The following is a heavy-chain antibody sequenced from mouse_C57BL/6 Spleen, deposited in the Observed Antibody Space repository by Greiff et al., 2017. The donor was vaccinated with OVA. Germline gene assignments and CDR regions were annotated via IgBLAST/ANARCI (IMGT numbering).Heavy chain of an antibody. D-gene: IGHD1-1*01. J-gene: IGHJ2*01. CDR2: ISDGGSYT. V-gene: IGHV5-4*01. Sequence: EVQLVESGGGLVKPGGSLKLSCAASGFTFSSYAMSWVRQTPEKRLEWVATISDGGSYTYYPDNVKGRFTISRDNAKNNLYLQMSHLKSEDTAMYYCARASITTVVALDYWGQGTTLTVSS. CDR1: GFTFSSYA. CDR3: ARASITTVVALDY.